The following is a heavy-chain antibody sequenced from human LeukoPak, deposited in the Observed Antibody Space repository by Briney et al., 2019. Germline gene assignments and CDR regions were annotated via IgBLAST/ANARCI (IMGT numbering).Heavy chain of an antibody. Sequence: ASVKVSCKASGYTFTSYGISWVRQAPGQGLEWMGWISAYNGNTNYAQKLQGRVTMTTGTSTSTAYMELRSLRSDDTAVYYCARDQPPYGDYDYWGQGTLVTVSS. J-gene: IGHJ4*02. CDR3: ARDQPPYGDYDY. D-gene: IGHD4-17*01. CDR2: ISAYNGNT. CDR1: GYTFTSYG. V-gene: IGHV1-18*01.